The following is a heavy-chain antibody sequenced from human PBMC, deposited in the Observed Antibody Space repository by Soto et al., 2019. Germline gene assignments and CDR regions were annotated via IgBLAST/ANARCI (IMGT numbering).Heavy chain of an antibody. CDR2: INHSGST. CDR1: VVSLNGYY. J-gene: IGHJ4*02. CDR3: ARGTRGYNYGQYGTRLAHYFDY. V-gene: IGHV4-34*01. D-gene: IGHD5-18*01. Sequence: SETLSLTCGFYVVSLNGYYWSCIRHPPGKWLEWIGEINHSGSTNYNPSLKSRVTISVDTSKNQFSLSLSSVTAADTTVYYCARGTRGYNYGQYGTRLAHYFDYWGQGTLVTVSS.